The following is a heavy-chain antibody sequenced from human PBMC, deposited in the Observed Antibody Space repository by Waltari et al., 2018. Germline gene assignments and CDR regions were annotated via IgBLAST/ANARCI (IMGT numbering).Heavy chain of an antibody. CDR3: ARGPLGAAHWFDS. D-gene: IGHD1-26*01. CDR1: GYTFPASY. J-gene: IGHJ5*01. CDR2: VDPELGDT. Sequence: EVQLVQSGAEVKKPGAAARISCRASGYTFPASYIHWIQQAPGKGLPWMGRVDPELGDTLFVPQFQGRLTLTADTSRDTAYMELTSLHYDDTAVYYCARGPLGAAHWFDSWGQGTLVTVSS. V-gene: IGHV1-69-2*01.